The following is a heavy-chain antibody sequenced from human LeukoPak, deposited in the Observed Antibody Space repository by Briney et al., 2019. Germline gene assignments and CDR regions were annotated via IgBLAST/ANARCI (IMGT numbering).Heavy chain of an antibody. V-gene: IGHV3-33*07. J-gene: IGHJ6*03. CDR2: TGPDGKKT. CDR1: GFTFNRYG. CDR3: ARQMVEGQQNYYMDV. Sequence: GGSLRLSCAASGFTFNRYGMYWVRQAPGKGLEWVAFTGPDGKKTFYGDSLNGRFTISRDNFEDTVFLQMNTMRAEDTAVYYCARQMVEGQQNYYMDVWGNGTTVTVSS. D-gene: IGHD2-15*01.